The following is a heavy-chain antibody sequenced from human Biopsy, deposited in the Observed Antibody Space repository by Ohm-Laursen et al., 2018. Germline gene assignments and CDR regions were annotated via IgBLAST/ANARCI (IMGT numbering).Heavy chain of an antibody. CDR2: VYYTGST. V-gene: IGHV4-59*01. J-gene: IGHJ2*01. CDR1: GDSISSYY. D-gene: IGHD3-22*01. CDR3: ARDRGYYSDRTVPGYFDL. Sequence: SDTLSLTCIVSGDSISSYYWSWIRQPRGKGLQWIGYVYYTGSTDYNPSLQSRVTISVDTSKNHFSLRLRSVTPADTAIYYCARDRGYYSDRTVPGYFDLWGRGTLVTVSS.